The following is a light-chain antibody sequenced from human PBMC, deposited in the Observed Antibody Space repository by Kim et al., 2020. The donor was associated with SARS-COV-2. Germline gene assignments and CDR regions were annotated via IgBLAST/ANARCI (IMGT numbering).Light chain of an antibody. V-gene: IGKV1-27*01. CDR3: QQYYSAPYT. J-gene: IGKJ2*01. CDR2: AAS. CDR1: QGISNY. Sequence: ATVGDRVTLTGRASQGISNYLAWYQQKPGKVPKFMIYAASTLQSGVPSRFSGSGSGTDFTLSISSLQPEDVATYYCQQYYSAPYTFGQGTKLEI.